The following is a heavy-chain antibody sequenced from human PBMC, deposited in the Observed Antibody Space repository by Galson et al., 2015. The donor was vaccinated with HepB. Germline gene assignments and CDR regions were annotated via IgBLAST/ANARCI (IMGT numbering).Heavy chain of an antibody. D-gene: IGHD6-19*01. CDR3: ARDRSDDSSGWPYYFDY. J-gene: IGHJ4*02. Sequence: SVKVSCKASGYTFTSYAMNRVRQAPGQGLEWMGWINTNTGNPTYAQGFTGRFVFSLDTSVSTAYLQISSLKAEDTAVYYCARDRSDDSSGWPYYFDYWGQGTLVTVSS. V-gene: IGHV7-4-1*02. CDR1: GYTFTSYA. CDR2: INTNTGNP.